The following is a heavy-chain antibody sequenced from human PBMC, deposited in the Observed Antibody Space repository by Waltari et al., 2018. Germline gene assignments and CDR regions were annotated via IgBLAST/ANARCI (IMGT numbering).Heavy chain of an antibody. CDR2: IYSGGST. CDR1: GFTVSSNY. J-gene: IGHJ4*02. D-gene: IGHD4-4*01. CDR3: ARVLTTVTSRAFDY. V-gene: IGHV3-53*01. Sequence: LVESGGGLIQPGGSLRLSCAASGFTVSSNYMSWVRQAPGKGLEWVSVIYSGGSTYYADSVKGRFTISRDNSKNTLYLQMNSLRAEDTAVYYCARVLTTVTSRAFDYWGQGTLVTVSS.